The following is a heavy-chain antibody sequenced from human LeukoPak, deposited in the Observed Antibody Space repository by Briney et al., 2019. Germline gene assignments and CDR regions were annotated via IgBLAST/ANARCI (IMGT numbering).Heavy chain of an antibody. CDR2: INHNGNVN. CDR3: ARGGGLDV. J-gene: IGHJ6*02. D-gene: IGHD3-16*01. Sequence: GGSLRLSCAASGFTVSNNYMSWARQAPGRGLEWVASINHNGNVNYYVDSVKGRFTISRDDAKNSLYLQMSNLRAEDTAVYFCARGGGLDVWGQGATVTVSS. CDR1: GFTVSNNY. V-gene: IGHV3-7*03.